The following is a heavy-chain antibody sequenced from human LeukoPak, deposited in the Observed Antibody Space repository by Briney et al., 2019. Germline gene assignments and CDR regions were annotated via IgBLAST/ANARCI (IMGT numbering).Heavy chain of an antibody. D-gene: IGHD3-22*01. V-gene: IGHV3-23*01. CDR2: ISGSSDIT. Sequence: GGSLRLSCAASGFTFSSYAMNWVRQALGKGLEWVSSISGSSDITYYADSVKGRFTISRDNSKKTLYMQMNSLRAEDTAVYYCAKGRNYDTSDYFQSWGQGTLVTVSS. CDR3: AKGRNYDTSDYFQS. CDR1: GFTFSSYA. J-gene: IGHJ4*02.